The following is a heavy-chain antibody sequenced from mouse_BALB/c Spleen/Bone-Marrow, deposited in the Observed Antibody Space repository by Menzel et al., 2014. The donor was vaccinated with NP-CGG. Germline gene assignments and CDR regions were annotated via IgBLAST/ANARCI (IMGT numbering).Heavy chain of an antibody. J-gene: IGHJ4*01. D-gene: IGHD1-1*01. CDR3: ARPLYYYGSSPFYAMDY. CDR2: ISIGGGST. CDR1: GFAFXSYD. V-gene: IGHV5-12-1*01. Sequence: EVHLVESGGGLVKPGGSLKLSCAASGFAFXSYDMSWVRQTPEKRLEWVAYISIGGGSTYYPDTVKGRFTISRDNAKNTLYLQMSSLKSEDTAMYYCARPLYYYGSSPFYAMDYWGQGTSVTVSS.